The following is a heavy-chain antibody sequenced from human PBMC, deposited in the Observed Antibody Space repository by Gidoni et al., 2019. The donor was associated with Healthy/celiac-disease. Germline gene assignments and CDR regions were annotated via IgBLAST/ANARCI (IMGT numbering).Heavy chain of an antibody. J-gene: IGHJ4*02. V-gene: IGHV1-18*01. CDR1: GYTFNSYG. CDR2: ISAYNGNT. D-gene: IGHD3-22*01. Sequence: QVQLVQSGAEVKKPGASVKVSCKASGYTFNSYGISWVRQAPGQGLEWMGWISAYNGNTNYAQKLQGRVTMTTDTSTSTAYMELRSLRSDDTAVYYCARDMYYYDSSGYFLFDYWGQGTLVTVSS. CDR3: ARDMYYYDSSGYFLFDY.